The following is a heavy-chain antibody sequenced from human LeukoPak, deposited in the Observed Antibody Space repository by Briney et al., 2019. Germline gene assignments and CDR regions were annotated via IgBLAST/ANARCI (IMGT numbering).Heavy chain of an antibody. CDR1: GFTFSDFY. Sequence: PGGSLRLSCAASGFTFSDFYMSWIRQAPGKGLEWVSYISSSGTTIYYADSVKGRFTISRDNAKNSLYLQMNSLRAEDMAVYYCARPVDDFWSGYGYYYYYMDVWGKGTTVTVSS. V-gene: IGHV3-11*04. J-gene: IGHJ6*03. CDR2: ISSSGTTI. D-gene: IGHD3-3*01. CDR3: ARPVDDFWSGYGYYYYYMDV.